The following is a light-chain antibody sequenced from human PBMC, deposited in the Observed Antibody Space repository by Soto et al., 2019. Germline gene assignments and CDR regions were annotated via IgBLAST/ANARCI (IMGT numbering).Light chain of an antibody. CDR3: QQYNTWLREGT. J-gene: IGKJ1*01. CDR1: QSVSSN. V-gene: IGKV3-15*01. Sequence: EIVMSQSPDTLSVSPGERATLSCRASQSVSSNLAWYQQKPGQAPRLLIYGASTRATGIPARFSGSGSGTDVTLTISSLQSEDFAVYFCQQYNTWLREGTFGQGTKVEIK. CDR2: GAS.